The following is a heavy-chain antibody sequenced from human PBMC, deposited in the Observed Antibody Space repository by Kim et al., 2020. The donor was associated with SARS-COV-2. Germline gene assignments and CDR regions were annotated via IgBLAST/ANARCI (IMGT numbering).Heavy chain of an antibody. V-gene: IGHV4-59*01. CDR3: AGVRRSTIIEVVNWFDP. J-gene: IGHJ5*02. D-gene: IGHD3-3*01. Sequence: LKSQVTISVDTSKDQFSLKLSSVTAADTAVYYCAGVRRSTIIEVVNWFDPWGQGTLVTVSS.